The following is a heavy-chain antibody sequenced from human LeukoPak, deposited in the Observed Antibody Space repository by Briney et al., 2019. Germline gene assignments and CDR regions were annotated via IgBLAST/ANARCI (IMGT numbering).Heavy chain of an antibody. CDR1: GYTFTSYY. CDR2: INPSGGST. Sequence: GASVKVSCKASGYTFTSYYMHWVRQAPGQGLEWMGIINPSGGSTSYAQTFQGRVTMTRDTSTSTVYMELSSLRSEDTAVYYCARGPAMDEEYYYDSSGYYYVFGFDYWGQGTLVTVSS. CDR3: ARGPAMDEEYYYDSSGYYYVFGFDY. J-gene: IGHJ4*02. D-gene: IGHD3-22*01. V-gene: IGHV1-46*01.